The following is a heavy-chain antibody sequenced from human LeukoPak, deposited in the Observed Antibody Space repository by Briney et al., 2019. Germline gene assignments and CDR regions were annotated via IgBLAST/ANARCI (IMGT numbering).Heavy chain of an antibody. D-gene: IGHD2-21*02. CDR2: IYYSGST. CDR1: GGSIRSYY. J-gene: IGHJ3*02. Sequence: SETLSLTCTVSGGSIRSYYWSWIRQPPGKGLEWIGYIYYSGSTNYNPSLKSRVTISVDTSKNHFSLNLRSVTAADTAVYYCARGVDIVVVTASGGGDAFDIWGQGTLVTVSS. CDR3: ARGVDIVVVTASGGGDAFDI. V-gene: IGHV4-59*08.